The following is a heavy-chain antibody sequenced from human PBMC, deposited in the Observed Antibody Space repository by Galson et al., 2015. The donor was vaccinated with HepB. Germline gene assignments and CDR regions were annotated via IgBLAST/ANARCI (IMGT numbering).Heavy chain of an antibody. V-gene: IGHV3-9*01. J-gene: IGHJ5*02. Sequence: SLRLSCAASGFTFDHYAMHWVRQGPGKGLEWVSSISWNSGSIGYADSVKGRFTISRDNAKKSVYLQMNDLRVEDTALYYCAKDIRSWLQLGLGSWGQGTLVTVSS. CDR1: GFTFDHYA. D-gene: IGHD5-24*01. CDR2: ISWNSGSI. CDR3: AKDIRSWLQLGLGS.